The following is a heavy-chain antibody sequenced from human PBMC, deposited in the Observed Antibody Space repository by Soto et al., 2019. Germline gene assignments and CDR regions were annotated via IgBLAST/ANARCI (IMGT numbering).Heavy chain of an antibody. V-gene: IGHV1-18*01. CDR1: GYAFTTYG. D-gene: IGHD1-1*01. CDR2: ISAHNGNT. CDR3: ARGRYGDY. J-gene: IGHJ4*02. Sequence: QVHLVQSGAEVKKPGASVKVSCQASGYAFTTYGITWVRQAPGQGLEWMGWISAHNGNTNYAQKLQGRVTVTRDTSPGPAYMELRSLRSDDTAVYYCARGRYGDYWGQGALVTVSS.